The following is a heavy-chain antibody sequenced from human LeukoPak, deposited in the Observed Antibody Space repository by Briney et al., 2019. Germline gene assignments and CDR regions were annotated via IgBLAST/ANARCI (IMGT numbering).Heavy chain of an antibody. J-gene: IGHJ3*02. D-gene: IGHD3-10*01. CDR2: ISSSSSYI. CDR3: ARDWRYYGSGSYYNGDAFDI. V-gene: IGHV3-21*01. Sequence: GGSLRLSCAASGLTFSSYSMNWVRQAPGKGLEWVSSISSSSSYIYYADSVKGRFTISRDNAKNSLYLQMNSLRAEDTAVYYCARDWRYYGSGSYYNGDAFDIWGQGTMVTVSS. CDR1: GLTFSSYS.